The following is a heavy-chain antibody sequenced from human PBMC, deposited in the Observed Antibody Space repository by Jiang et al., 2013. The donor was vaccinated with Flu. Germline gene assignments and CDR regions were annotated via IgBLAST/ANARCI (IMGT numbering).Heavy chain of an antibody. D-gene: IGHD6-19*01. CDR3: AREVYSSGWDYYYYYGMDV. CDR1: GDSVSSNSAA. V-gene: IGHV6-1*01. J-gene: IGHJ6*04. CDR2: TYYRSKWYN. Sequence: QTLSLTCAISGDSVSSNSAAWNWIRQSPSRGLEWLGRTYYRSKWYNDYAVSVKSRITINPDTSKNQFSLQLNSVTPEDTAVYYCAREVYSSGWDYYYYYGMDVWGKGTTVTVSS.